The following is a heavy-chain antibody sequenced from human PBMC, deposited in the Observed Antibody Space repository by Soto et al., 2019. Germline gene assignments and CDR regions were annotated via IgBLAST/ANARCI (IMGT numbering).Heavy chain of an antibody. J-gene: IGHJ6*02. CDR1: GFTFSDYY. Sequence: SGGSLRLSCAASGFTFSDYYMSWIRQAPGKGLEWVSYISSSSSYTNYADSVKGRFTISRDNAKNSLYLQMNSLRAEDTAVYYCARDFAAGYCSSTSCYTGMDVWGQGTTVTVSS. CDR2: ISSSSSYT. V-gene: IGHV3-11*06. D-gene: IGHD2-2*02. CDR3: ARDFAAGYCSSTSCYTGMDV.